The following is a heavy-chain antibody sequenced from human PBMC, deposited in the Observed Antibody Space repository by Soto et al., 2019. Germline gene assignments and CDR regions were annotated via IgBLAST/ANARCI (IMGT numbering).Heavy chain of an antibody. CDR1: GGSISSGGYY. CDR2: IYYSGST. J-gene: IGHJ6*02. CDR3: AREESGSYYYYGMDV. Sequence: QVQLQESGPGLVKPSQTLSLTCTVSGGSISSGGYYWSWIRQHPGKGLEWFGYIYYSGSTYYNPSLKSRVTISVDTSKNQFSLKLSSVTAADTAVYYCAREESGSYYYYGMDVWGQGTTVTVSS. D-gene: IGHD1-26*01. V-gene: IGHV4-31*03.